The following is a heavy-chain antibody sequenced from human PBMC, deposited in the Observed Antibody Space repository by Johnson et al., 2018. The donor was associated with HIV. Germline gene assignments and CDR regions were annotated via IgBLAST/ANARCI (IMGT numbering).Heavy chain of an antibody. V-gene: IGHV3-66*02. Sequence: VKLVESGGGLVQPGGSLRLSCAASGFTVSSNYMSWVRQAPGKGLEWVSVIYSGGSTYYADSVKGRFTISRDNSKNTLYLQMNSLRAEDTAVYYCARPLPAAYYALDIWGQGTMVTVSS. J-gene: IGHJ3*02. CDR2: IYSGGST. CDR3: ARPLPAAYYALDI. CDR1: GFTVSSNY. D-gene: IGHD2-2*01.